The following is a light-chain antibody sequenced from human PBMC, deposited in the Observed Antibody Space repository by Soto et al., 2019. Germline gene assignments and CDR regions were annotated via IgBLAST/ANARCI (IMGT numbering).Light chain of an antibody. V-gene: IGLV2-14*03. CDR1: TSDVGGYSY. J-gene: IGLJ3*02. Sequence: QSVLTQPASVSGSPGQSITISCTGTTSDVGGYSYVSWYQQYPGKAPKLMIYDVSNRPSGVSSRFSGSKSGNTASLTISGLQAEDEADYYCSSYTNSNTRVFGGGTQLTVL. CDR3: SSYTNSNTRV. CDR2: DVS.